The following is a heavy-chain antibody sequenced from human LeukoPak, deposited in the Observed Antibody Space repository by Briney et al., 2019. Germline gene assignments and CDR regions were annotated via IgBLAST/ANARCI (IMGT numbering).Heavy chain of an antibody. D-gene: IGHD1-26*01. CDR2: INPNSGGT. V-gene: IGHV1-2*02. CDR1: GYTFSGYY. CDR3: ARVAYLVGASPFEY. Sequence: ASVKVSCKASGYTFSGYYMHWVRQAPGQGLEWMGWINPNSGGTKYAQNFQGRVTMTWDTSTSTAYMALSSLRSDDTGVYYCARVAYLVGASPFEYWGQGTLVTVSS. J-gene: IGHJ4*02.